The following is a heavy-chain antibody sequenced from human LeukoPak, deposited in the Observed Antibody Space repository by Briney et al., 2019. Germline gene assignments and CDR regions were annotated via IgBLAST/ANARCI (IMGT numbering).Heavy chain of an antibody. V-gene: IGHV4-34*01. CDR1: GGSFSGYY. CDR3: ARGYSSSRGSDY. CDR2: IIHSGRT. D-gene: IGHD6-13*01. Sequence: LETLSLTCAVYGGSFSGYYWSWIRHPPGKGLEWIGEIIHSGRTNYNPSLKSRVTISVDTSKNQFSLKLSSVTAADTAVYYCARGYSSSRGSDYWGQGTLVTVSS. J-gene: IGHJ4*02.